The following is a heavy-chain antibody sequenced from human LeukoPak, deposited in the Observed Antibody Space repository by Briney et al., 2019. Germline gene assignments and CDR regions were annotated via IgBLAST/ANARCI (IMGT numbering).Heavy chain of an antibody. CDR3: AGGLWYASGSDY. CDR1: GGSFSDDY. J-gene: IGHJ4*02. D-gene: IGHD3-10*01. V-gene: IGHV4-34*01. Sequence: SETLSLTCDVYGGSFSDDYWTWIRQPPGKGLEWIGEINRSGSANYNPSLKSRVTISVDVSKNQFSLNLRSVTAADTAVYYCAGGLWYASGSDYWGQGTLVTVSS. CDR2: INRSGSA.